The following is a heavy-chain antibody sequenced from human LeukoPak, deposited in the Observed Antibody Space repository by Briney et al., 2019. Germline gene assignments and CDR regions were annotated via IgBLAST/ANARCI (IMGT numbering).Heavy chain of an antibody. J-gene: IGHJ6*02. V-gene: IGHV4-59*08. D-gene: IGHD2-2*01. Sequence: SETLCLTCSVSGGSLSSYYWSWIRQPPGKGLEYIGYIYYSGSTNFNTSLKSRVTISVDTSKNQFSLKLSSVTAADTAVYFCARQGYCTSTSCYGWGMDVWGQGTTVTVSS. CDR1: GGSLSSYY. CDR3: ARQGYCTSTSCYGWGMDV. CDR2: IYYSGST.